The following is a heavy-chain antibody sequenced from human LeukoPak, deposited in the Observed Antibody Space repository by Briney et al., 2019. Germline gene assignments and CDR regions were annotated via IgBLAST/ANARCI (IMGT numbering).Heavy chain of an antibody. CDR3: ARAMVRGVIPDY. J-gene: IGHJ4*02. Sequence: SETLSLTCAVSGYSISSGNYWSWIRQPPGKGLEWIGYIYYSGSTNYNPSLKSRVTISVDTSKNQFSLKLSSVTAADTAVYYCARAMVRGVIPDYWGQGTLVTVSS. D-gene: IGHD3-10*01. CDR2: IYYSGST. V-gene: IGHV4-61*01. CDR1: GYSISSGNY.